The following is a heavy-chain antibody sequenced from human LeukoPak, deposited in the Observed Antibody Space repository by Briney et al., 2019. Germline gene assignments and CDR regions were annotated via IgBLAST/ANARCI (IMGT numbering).Heavy chain of an antibody. D-gene: IGHD3-3*01. CDR3: ARHSGSIPIFGVITQFDY. J-gene: IGHJ4*02. Sequence: NTSETLSLTCAVYIGSFSGYYWSWIRQPPGKGLEWIGYISYSGSTNYNPSLKSRVSISVDTSENRFSLRLSSVTAADTAVYYCARHSGSIPIFGVITQFDYWGQGTLVTVSS. CDR1: IGSFSGYY. CDR2: ISYSGST. V-gene: IGHV4-59*08.